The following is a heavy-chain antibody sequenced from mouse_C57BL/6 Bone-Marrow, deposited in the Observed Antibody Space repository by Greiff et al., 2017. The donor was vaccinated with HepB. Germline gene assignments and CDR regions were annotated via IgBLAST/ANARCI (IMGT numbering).Heavy chain of an antibody. CDR3: ARSEGLRRTY. CDR2: IYPRSGNT. Sequence: QVQLQQSGAELARPGASVKLSCKASGYTFTSYGISWVKQRTGQGLEWIGEIYPRSGNTYYNEKFKGKATLTADKSSSTAYMDLRSLTSEDSAVYFCARSEGLRRTYWGQGTLVTVAA. CDR1: GYTFTSYG. V-gene: IGHV1-81*01. J-gene: IGHJ3*01. D-gene: IGHD2-4*01.